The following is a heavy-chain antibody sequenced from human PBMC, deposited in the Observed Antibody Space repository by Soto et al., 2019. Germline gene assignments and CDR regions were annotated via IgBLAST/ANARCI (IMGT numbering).Heavy chain of an antibody. Sequence: EVQLLESGGGLVQPGGSLRLSCAASGFTFSSSAMSWVRQAPGKGLEWVSLISASGGSTYNADSVKGRFTISRDNSKNPLYLQMNSLRAEDTAVYYCAKEGKYCSGGSCYFGVWGQGTLVTVSS. CDR2: ISASGGST. CDR1: GFTFSSSA. CDR3: AKEGKYCSGGSCYFGV. J-gene: IGHJ4*02. V-gene: IGHV3-23*01. D-gene: IGHD2-15*01.